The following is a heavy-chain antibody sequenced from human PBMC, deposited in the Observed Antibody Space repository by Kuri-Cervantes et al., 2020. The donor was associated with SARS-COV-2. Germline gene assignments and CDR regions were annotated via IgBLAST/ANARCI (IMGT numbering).Heavy chain of an antibody. CDR2: ISSSGSTI. Sequence: GESLKISCAASGFTFSSYEMNWVRQAPGKGLEWVSYISSSGSTIYYADSVKGRFTISRDNAKNSLYLQMNSLRAEDTAVHYCASSCSSTSCFRPQGKNFDYWGQGTLVTVSS. D-gene: IGHD2-2*01. CDR3: ASSCSSTSCFRPQGKNFDY. V-gene: IGHV3-48*03. J-gene: IGHJ4*02. CDR1: GFTFSSYE.